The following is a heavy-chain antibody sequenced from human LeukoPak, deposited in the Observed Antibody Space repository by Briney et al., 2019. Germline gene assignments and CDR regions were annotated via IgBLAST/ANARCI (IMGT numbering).Heavy chain of an antibody. Sequence: SETLSLTCTVSGGSISSYYWSWIRQPLGKGLDWIGYISYSGSTNYNPSLKSRVTISVDTSKNQFSLKLSSVTAADTAVYYCARGIVVVVAATIAFDIWGQGTMVTVSS. CDR1: GGSISSYY. J-gene: IGHJ3*02. CDR3: ARGIVVVVAATIAFDI. V-gene: IGHV4-59*12. CDR2: ISYSGST. D-gene: IGHD2-15*01.